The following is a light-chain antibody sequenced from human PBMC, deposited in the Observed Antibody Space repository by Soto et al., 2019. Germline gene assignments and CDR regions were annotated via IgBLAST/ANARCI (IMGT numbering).Light chain of an antibody. Sequence: QSALTQPASVSGSPGQSITISCTGTSSDVGGYNYVAWYQQEPGKAPKLMLYEVSNRPSGVSDRFSGSKSGNTAFLIISGLQAEDEADYYCSSYTNTATWVFGGGTKLTVL. CDR3: SSYTNTATWV. CDR2: EVS. CDR1: SSDVGGYNY. V-gene: IGLV2-14*01. J-gene: IGLJ3*02.